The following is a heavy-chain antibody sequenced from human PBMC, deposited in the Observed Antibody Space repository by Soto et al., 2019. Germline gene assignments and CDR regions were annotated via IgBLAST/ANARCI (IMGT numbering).Heavy chain of an antibody. CDR2: IYYSGST. D-gene: IGHD6-19*01. V-gene: IGHV4-61*01. Sequence: QVQLQESGPGLVKPSETLSLTCTVSGGSVSSGSYYWSWIRQPPGKGLEWIGYIYYSGSTNYNPSLKSRVXXXVXXSKNQFSLKLSSVPAADTAVYYCARGIAGWYQGRYYYGMDVWGQGTTVTVSS. CDR3: ARGIAGWYQGRYYYGMDV. CDR1: GGSVSSGSYY. J-gene: IGHJ6*02.